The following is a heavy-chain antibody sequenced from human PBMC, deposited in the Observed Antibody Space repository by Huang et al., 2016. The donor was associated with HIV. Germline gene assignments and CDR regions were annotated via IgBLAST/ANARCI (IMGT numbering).Heavy chain of an antibody. V-gene: IGHV4-59*01. D-gene: IGHD1-26*01. J-gene: IGHJ4*02. CDR2: MYYRGST. CDR1: CVSITSNY. Sequence: QVQLQESGPGLVKPSETLSLTCTVSCVSITSNYWSWIRQPPGKGLEWVGSMYYRGSTSHNPALKSRVSISADTSKNQFSVKLSAVTAAETAVYYCARGWGRDKKVGRWPAIYWGQGTLVTVSS. CDR3: ARGWGRDKKVGRWPAIY.